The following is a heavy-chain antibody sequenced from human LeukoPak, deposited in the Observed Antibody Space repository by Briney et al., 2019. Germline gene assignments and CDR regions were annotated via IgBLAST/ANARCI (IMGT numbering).Heavy chain of an antibody. CDR2: INHSGST. CDR1: GGSFSGYY. J-gene: IGHJ6*02. D-gene: IGHD3/OR15-3a*01. V-gene: IGHV4-34*01. CDR3: ARDSIIFEEMEYYYGMDV. Sequence: KPSETLSLTCAVYGGSFSGYYWSWIRQPPGKGLEWIGEINHSGSTNYNPSLKSRVTISVDTSKNQFSLKLSSVTAADTAVYYCARDSIIFEEMEYYYGMDVWGQGTTVTVSS.